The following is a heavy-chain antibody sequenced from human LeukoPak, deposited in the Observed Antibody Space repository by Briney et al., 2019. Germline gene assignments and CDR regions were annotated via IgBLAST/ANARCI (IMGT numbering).Heavy chain of an antibody. CDR2: IYYSGST. Sequence: SETLSLTCAVFGGSISSTTYYWGWIRQPPGKGLEWIGSIYYSGSTYYNPSLKSRVTISVDTSKNQFSLKLNSVTAADTAVYYCARGGGPIAVAGLNWFDPWGQGTLVTVSS. CDR3: ARGGGPIAVAGLNWFDP. D-gene: IGHD6-19*01. J-gene: IGHJ5*02. CDR1: GGSISSTTYY. V-gene: IGHV4-39*01.